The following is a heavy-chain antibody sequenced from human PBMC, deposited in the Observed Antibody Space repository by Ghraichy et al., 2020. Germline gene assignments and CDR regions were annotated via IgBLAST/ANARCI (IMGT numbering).Heavy chain of an antibody. CDR1: GFAFSSYA. D-gene: IGHD1-26*01. J-gene: IGHJ2*01. V-gene: IGHV3-64*01. Sequence: GESLNISCAASGFAFSSYAMHWVRQVPGKGLEYVSAISGNGGSTYYANSVKGRFIMSRDNSKNTLYLQMGSLRAEDMAVYYCAREYEESGCCSDRWYFDLWGRGTLVTVSS. CDR2: ISGNGGST. CDR3: AREYEESGCCSDRWYFDL.